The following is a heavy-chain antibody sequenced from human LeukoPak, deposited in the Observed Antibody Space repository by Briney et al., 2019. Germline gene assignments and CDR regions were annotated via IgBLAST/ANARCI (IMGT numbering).Heavy chain of an antibody. V-gene: IGHV4-59*04. CDR3: ARHKSYGPYRGWFDP. CDR1: GGSISNYY. Sequence: SETLSLTCTVSGGSISNYYWSWIRQPPGKGLEWIAYIYYSGSTYYNPSLKSRVTISVDTSKNQFSLKLSSVTAADTAVYYCARHKSYGPYRGWFDPWGQGTLVTVSS. CDR2: IYYSGST. D-gene: IGHD1-26*01. J-gene: IGHJ5*02.